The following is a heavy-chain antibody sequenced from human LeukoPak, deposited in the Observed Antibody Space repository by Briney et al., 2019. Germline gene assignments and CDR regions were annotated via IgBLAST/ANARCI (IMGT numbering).Heavy chain of an antibody. CDR3: ARRPGGSSGWYEYYFDY. D-gene: IGHD6-19*01. CDR2: IYYSGST. V-gene: IGHV4-39*01. Sequence: PSETLSLTCTVSGGSISSSSYYWGWIRQPPGKGLEWIGSIYYSGSTYYNPSLKSRVTISVDTSKNQFSLKLSSVTAADTAVYYCARRPGGSSGWYEYYFDYWGQGTLVTVSS. J-gene: IGHJ4*02. CDR1: GGSISSSSYY.